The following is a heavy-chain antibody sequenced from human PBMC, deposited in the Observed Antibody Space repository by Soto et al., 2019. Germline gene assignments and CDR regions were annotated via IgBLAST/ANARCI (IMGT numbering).Heavy chain of an antibody. V-gene: IGHV3-21*01. CDR1: GFTFSSYS. D-gene: IGHD4-17*01. CDR3: ARDPRSAVTFAFDI. Sequence: GGSLRLSCAASGFTFSSYSMNWVRQAPGKGLEWVSSISSSSSYIYYADSVKGRFTISRDNAKNSLYLQMNSLRAEDTAVYYCARDPRSAVTFAFDIWGQGTMVTVSS. J-gene: IGHJ3*02. CDR2: ISSSSSYI.